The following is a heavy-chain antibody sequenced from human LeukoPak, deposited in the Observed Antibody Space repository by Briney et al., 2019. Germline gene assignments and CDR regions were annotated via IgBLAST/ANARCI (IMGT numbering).Heavy chain of an antibody. CDR2: IMEDGSEK. J-gene: IGHJ4*02. Sequence: GGSLTLSCPPSGFSPGTYWMSWVRQAPENGLEWVANIMEDGSEKYYVDPVKGRFPISRDNGKNSLYLQMNSLRAEDRAVYYCARIAGAGFDYWGQGTLVTVSS. CDR3: ARIAGAGFDY. CDR1: GFSPGTYW. D-gene: IGHD1-26*01. V-gene: IGHV3-7*01.